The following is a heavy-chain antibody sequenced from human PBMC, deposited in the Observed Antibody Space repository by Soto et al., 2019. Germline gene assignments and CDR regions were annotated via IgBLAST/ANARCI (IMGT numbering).Heavy chain of an antibody. CDR2: IIPIFGTA. CDR1: GFTFSSYG. Sequence: QVQLVESGGGVVQPGRSLRLSCAASGFTFSSYGMHWVRQAPGKGLEWVGGIIPIFGTANYAQKFQGRVTITRDTSASTAYMELSSLRSEDTAVYYCARWRWELLFFDYWGQGTLVTVSS. CDR3: ARWRWELLFFDY. J-gene: IGHJ4*02. D-gene: IGHD1-26*01. V-gene: IGHV1-69*06.